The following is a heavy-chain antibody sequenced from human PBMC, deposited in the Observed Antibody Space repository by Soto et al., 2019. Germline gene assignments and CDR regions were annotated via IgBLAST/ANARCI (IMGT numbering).Heavy chain of an antibody. J-gene: IGHJ4*01. V-gene: IGHV4-59*01. D-gene: IGHD4-17*01. CDR3: ARVGSYYRDYPNFDY. CDR1: GGSIRSYY. Sequence: SETLSLPCTVSGGSIRSYYWTSIRQPPGKGLGWSGNLYYSGSTNYNPSRKSRVTISVDTSKNQFSLKLSSVTAADTAVYYCARVGSYYRDYPNFDYWGPGSLATV. CDR2: LYYSGST.